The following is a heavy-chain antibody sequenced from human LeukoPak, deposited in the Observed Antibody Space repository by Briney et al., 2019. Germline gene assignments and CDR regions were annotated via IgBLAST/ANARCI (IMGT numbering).Heavy chain of an antibody. CDR3: ARDFHSGMVAVNWFDP. CDR2: INPNSGGT. J-gene: IGHJ5*02. CDR1: GYTFTGYY. V-gene: IGHV1-2*02. Sequence: APVKVSCKASGYTFTGYYMHWVRQAPGQGLEWMGWINPNSGGTNYAQKFQGRVTMTRDTSISTAYMELSRLRSDDTAVYYCARDFHSGMVAVNWFDPWGQGTLVTVSS. D-gene: IGHD5-18*01.